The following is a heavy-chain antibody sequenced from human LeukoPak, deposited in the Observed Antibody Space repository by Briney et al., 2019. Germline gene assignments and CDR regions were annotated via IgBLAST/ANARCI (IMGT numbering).Heavy chain of an antibody. J-gene: IGHJ4*02. CDR1: GFRLSSYS. CDR2: ISGGADPI. CDR3: ARDRRYSDSGYFYYDY. V-gene: IGHV3-48*01. D-gene: IGHD3-22*01. Sequence: GGSLRLSCVASGFRLSSYSINWVRQAPGKGLEWVSYISGGADPIYYADSVKGRFTISRDIGKNSLYLQMNSLRVEDTAVYYCARDRRYSDSGYFYYDYWGQGALVTVSS.